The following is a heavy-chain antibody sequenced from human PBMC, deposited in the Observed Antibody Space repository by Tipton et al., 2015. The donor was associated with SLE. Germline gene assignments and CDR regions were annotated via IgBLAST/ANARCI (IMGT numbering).Heavy chain of an antibody. CDR2: IYSGGST. V-gene: IGHV3-66*01. D-gene: IGHD1-26*01. J-gene: IGHJ5*02. Sequence: SLRLSCAASGFTVSSKYMSWVRQAPGKGLQWVSVIYSGGSTYYADSVKGRFTISRENAKNSLYLQMNSLRAGDTAVYYCARGGGSYNWFDPWGQGTLVTVSS. CDR3: ARGGGSYNWFDP. CDR1: GFTVSSKY.